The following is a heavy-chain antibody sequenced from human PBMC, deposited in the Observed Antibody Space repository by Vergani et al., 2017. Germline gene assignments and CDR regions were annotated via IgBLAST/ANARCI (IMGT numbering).Heavy chain of an antibody. CDR1: GGSFSGYY. Sequence: QVQLQQWGAGLLKPSETLSLTCAVYGGSFSGYYWSWIRQPPGKGLEWIGEINHSGSTNYNPSLKSRVTISVDTSKNQFSLKLSSVTAADTAVYYCARGGGVTAAPGPFDYWGQGTLVTVSS. D-gene: IGHD2-2*01. V-gene: IGHV4-34*01. CDR3: ARGGGVTAAPGPFDY. CDR2: INHSGST. J-gene: IGHJ4*02.